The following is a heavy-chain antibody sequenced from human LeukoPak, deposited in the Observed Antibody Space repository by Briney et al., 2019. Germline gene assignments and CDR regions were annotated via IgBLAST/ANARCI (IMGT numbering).Heavy chain of an antibody. CDR1: AFSLSAYN. D-gene: IGHD2-21*02. CDR2: ISYTGTYI. CDR3: ARDGVTSSVGY. J-gene: IGHJ4*02. V-gene: IGHV3-21*01. Sequence: GGSLRLSCAASAFSLSAYNMNWVRQAPGKGLEWVSSISYTGTYIYYADSVKGRFTISRDNAKKSLFLQMNSLRAEDTAVYYCARDGVTSSVGYWGQGTLVTVSS.